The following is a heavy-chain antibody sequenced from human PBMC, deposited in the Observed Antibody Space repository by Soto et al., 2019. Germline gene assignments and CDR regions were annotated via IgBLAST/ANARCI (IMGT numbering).Heavy chain of an antibody. V-gene: IGHV1-3*01. D-gene: IGHD6-19*01. Sequence: ASVKVSCKASGHTFTSYAMHWVRQAPGQRLEWMGWINAGNGNTKYSQKFQGRVTITRDTSASAAYMELSSLRSEDTAVYYCARTLGSSGSPFDPWGQGTLVTVSS. CDR2: INAGNGNT. CDR1: GHTFTSYA. J-gene: IGHJ5*02. CDR3: ARTLGSSGSPFDP.